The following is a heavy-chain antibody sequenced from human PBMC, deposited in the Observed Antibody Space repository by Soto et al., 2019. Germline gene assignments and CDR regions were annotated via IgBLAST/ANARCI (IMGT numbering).Heavy chain of an antibody. J-gene: IGHJ5*02. V-gene: IGHV4-34*01. Sequence: SETLSLTCAVYGGSFSGYYWSWILQPPGKGLEWMGEINHSGSANYNPYLKSRVTISVDTSKNQFSLKLSSVTTAHTAVYYCAGPYWSGGRCYCANWLDPWGQGTLVTVSS. CDR1: GGSFSGYY. CDR2: INHSGSA. D-gene: IGHD2-15*01. CDR3: AGPYWSGGRCYCANWLDP.